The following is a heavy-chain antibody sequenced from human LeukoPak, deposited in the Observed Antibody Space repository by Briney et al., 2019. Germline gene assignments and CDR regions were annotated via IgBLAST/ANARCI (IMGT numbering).Heavy chain of an antibody. D-gene: IGHD1-14*01. Sequence: GGSLRLSCAASGFRFSSYEMNWLRQAPGRGLEWVSYICNTGRTIYYVDSVKGRFTVSRDNAKNSLYLQMNSLRAEDTAIYYCVRGDRYFFDYWGQGTLVTVSS. CDR2: ICNTGRTI. CDR3: VRGDRYFFDY. V-gene: IGHV3-48*03. J-gene: IGHJ4*02. CDR1: GFRFSSYE.